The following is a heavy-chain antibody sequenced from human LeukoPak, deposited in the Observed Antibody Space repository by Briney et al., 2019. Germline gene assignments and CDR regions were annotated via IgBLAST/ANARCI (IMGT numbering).Heavy chain of an antibody. D-gene: IGHD3-10*01. Sequence: GGSLRLSCAASGFTFSNYAMSWVRQVPGKGLEWVSALSGSGGNTYYADSVKGRFTISRDNSKNTVYLQLNSLRAEDTAVYFCAKDSATYGRFDYWGQGTLVTVSS. J-gene: IGHJ4*02. V-gene: IGHV3-23*01. CDR1: GFTFSNYA. CDR2: LSGSGGNT. CDR3: AKDSATYGRFDY.